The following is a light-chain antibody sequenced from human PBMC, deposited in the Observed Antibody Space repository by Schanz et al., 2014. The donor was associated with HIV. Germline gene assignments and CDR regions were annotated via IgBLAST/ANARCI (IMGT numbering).Light chain of an antibody. Sequence: QSALTQPASVSGSPGQSITISCTGTNYDIGGHDFVSWYQQHPGEAPKLLIYAVTDRPSGISNRFSGSKSANTASLTISGLQAEDEADYYCSSYTGRNSWVFGGGTKLTVL. CDR3: SSYTGRNSWV. V-gene: IGLV2-14*03. J-gene: IGLJ3*02. CDR1: NYDIGGHDF. CDR2: AVT.